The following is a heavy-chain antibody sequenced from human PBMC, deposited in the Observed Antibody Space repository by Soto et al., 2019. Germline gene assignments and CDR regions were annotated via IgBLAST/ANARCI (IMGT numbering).Heavy chain of an antibody. CDR2: INHSGST. V-gene: IGHV4-34*01. D-gene: IGHD3-3*01. Sequence: SETLSLTCAVYGGSFSGYYWSWIRQPPGKGLEWIGEINHSGSTNYNPSLKSRVTMSVDTSKNQFSLKLSSVTAADTAVYYCARGGERITIFGVVIRPYYYGMDVWGQGTTVTVSS. J-gene: IGHJ6*02. CDR3: ARGGERITIFGVVIRPYYYGMDV. CDR1: GGSFSGYY.